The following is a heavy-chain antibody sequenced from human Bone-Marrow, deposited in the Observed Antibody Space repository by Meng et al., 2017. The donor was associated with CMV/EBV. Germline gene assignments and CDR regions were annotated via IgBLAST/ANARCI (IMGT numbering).Heavy chain of an antibody. J-gene: IGHJ4*02. V-gene: IGHV3-21*01. D-gene: IGHD4-17*01. CDR3: AREAYGDYAVGY. CDR2: ISSSSAFI. CDR1: GFPFTAYT. Sequence: CAASGFPFTAYTMNWVRQAPGKGLEWVSSISSSSAFIYYAHSVEGRFIISRDNARKSLYLQMNSLRADDTAVYYCAREAYGDYAVGYWGQGTLVTVSS.